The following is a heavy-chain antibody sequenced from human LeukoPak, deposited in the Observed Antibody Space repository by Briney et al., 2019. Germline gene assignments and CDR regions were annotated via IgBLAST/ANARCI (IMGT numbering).Heavy chain of an antibody. CDR1: GFTFSSYW. CDR2: LSPDGGTI. D-gene: IGHD6-19*01. J-gene: IGHJ4*02. V-gene: IGHV3-74*01. CDR3: ATAGQWRFDS. Sequence: GGSLRLSCVVSGFTFSSYWMHWVRQAPGKGLVWVSRLSPDGGTIDYSDSVRGRFTISRANAKDTLYLQMNSLRVEDTADYSCATAGQWRFDSWGLGTLVTVSS.